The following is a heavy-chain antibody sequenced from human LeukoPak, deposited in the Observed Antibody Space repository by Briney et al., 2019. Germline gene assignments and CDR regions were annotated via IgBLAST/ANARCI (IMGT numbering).Heavy chain of an antibody. V-gene: IGHV1-69*05. CDR2: IIPIFGTA. CDR3: ARGDYKGIDAFDI. J-gene: IGHJ3*02. Sequence: SVKVSCKASGGTFSSYAISWVRQAPGQGLEWMGGIIPIFGTANYAQKFQGRVTITTDESTSTAYMELSSLRSGDTAVYYCARGDYKGIDAFDIWGQGTVVTVSS. D-gene: IGHD4-11*01. CDR1: GGTFSSYA.